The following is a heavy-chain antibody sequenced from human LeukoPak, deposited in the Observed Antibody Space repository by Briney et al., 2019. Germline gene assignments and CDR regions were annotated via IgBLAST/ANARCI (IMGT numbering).Heavy chain of an antibody. Sequence: SETLSLTCTVSGGSISSYYWSWIRQPPGKGLEWIGYIYYSGSTNYNPSLKSRVTISVDTSKNQFSLKLSSVTAADTAVYYCATSSTILGAFDIWGQGTMVTVSS. CDR2: IYYSGST. CDR1: GGSISSYY. V-gene: IGHV4-59*01. CDR3: ATSSTILGAFDI. J-gene: IGHJ3*02. D-gene: IGHD2-2*01.